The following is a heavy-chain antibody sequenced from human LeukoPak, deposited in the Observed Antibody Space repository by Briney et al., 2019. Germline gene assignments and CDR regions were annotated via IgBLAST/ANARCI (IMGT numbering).Heavy chain of an antibody. Sequence: PSETLSLTCTVSGGSISSSSYYWGWIRQPPGKGLEWIGSIYYSGSTYYNPSLKSRVTISVDTSKNQFSLKLSSVTAADTAVYYCARDGRAAYSSGTGLWGQGTMVTVSS. V-gene: IGHV4-39*07. D-gene: IGHD6-25*01. CDR2: IYYSGST. CDR3: ARDGRAAYSSGTGL. CDR1: GGSISSSSYY. J-gene: IGHJ3*01.